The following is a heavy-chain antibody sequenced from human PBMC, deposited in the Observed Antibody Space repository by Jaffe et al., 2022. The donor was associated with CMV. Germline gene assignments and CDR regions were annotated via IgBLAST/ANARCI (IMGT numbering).Heavy chain of an antibody. Sequence: QVHLVESGGGVVQPGRSLRLSCAASGFSISRYDMHWVRQAPGNGLEWVAVISFDGIKKYYADSLKGRFTISRDNSKNTVYLQMNSLRIDDTAVYYCAKDANSYGYYVIDVWGQGTTVTVSS. CDR1: GFSISRYD. J-gene: IGHJ6*02. D-gene: IGHD5-18*01. V-gene: IGHV3-30*18. CDR3: AKDANSYGYYVIDV. CDR2: ISFDGIKK.